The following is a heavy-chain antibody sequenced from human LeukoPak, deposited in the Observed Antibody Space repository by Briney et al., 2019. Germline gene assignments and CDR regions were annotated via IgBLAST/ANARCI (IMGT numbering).Heavy chain of an antibody. CDR2: IYYSGST. CDR1: GGSISSYY. CDR3: ARRPYSSSWGGDGWFDP. D-gene: IGHD6-13*01. V-gene: IGHV4-59*08. Sequence: SSETLSLTCTVSGGSISSYYWSWIRQPPGKGLERIGYIYYSGSTNYNPSLKSRVTISVDTSKNQFSRKLSSVTAADTAVYYCARRPYSSSWGGDGWFDPWGQGTLVTVSS. J-gene: IGHJ5*02.